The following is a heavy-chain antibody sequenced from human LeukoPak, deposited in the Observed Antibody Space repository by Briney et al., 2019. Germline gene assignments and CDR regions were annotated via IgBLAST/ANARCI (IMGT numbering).Heavy chain of an antibody. D-gene: IGHD3-22*01. Sequence: VASVKVSCKASGYTFTGYYMHWVRQAPGQGLEWMGRINPNSGGTNYAQKFQSRVTMTRDTSISTAYMELSRLRSDDTAVYYCARVEGHYDSSGYYYWGQGTLVTVSS. J-gene: IGHJ4*02. CDR1: GYTFTGYY. CDR3: ARVEGHYDSSGYYY. V-gene: IGHV1-2*06. CDR2: INPNSGGT.